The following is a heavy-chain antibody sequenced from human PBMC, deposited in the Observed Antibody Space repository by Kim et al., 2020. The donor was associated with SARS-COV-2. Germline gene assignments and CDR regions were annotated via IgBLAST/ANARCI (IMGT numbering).Heavy chain of an antibody. J-gene: IGHJ5*02. D-gene: IGHD3-10*01. CDR1: GGSISSSSYY. V-gene: IGHV4-39*02. CDR3: ARDYGSGTNNWFDP. Sequence: SETLSLTCTVSGGSISSSSYYWGWIRQPPGKGLEWIGSIYYSGSTYYNPSLKSRVTISVDTSKNQFSLKLSSVTAADTAVYYCARDYGSGTNNWFDPWGQGTLVTVSS. CDR2: IYYSGST.